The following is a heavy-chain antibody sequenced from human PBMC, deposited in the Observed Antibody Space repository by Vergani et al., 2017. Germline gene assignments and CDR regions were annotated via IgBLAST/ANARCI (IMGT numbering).Heavy chain of an antibody. Sequence: QVQLQESGPGLVKPSETLSLTCTVSGGSISSYYWSWIRQPPGKGLEYIGYIYYSGSTNYNPSLKSRVTISVDTSKNQVSLKMTSVAAADTAIDYCASGQSSYSSSWSYCYYMDVWGKGTTVIVSS. CDR2: IYYSGST. V-gene: IGHV4-59*01. CDR1: GGSISSYY. CDR3: ASGQSSYSSSWSYCYYMDV. D-gene: IGHD6-13*01. J-gene: IGHJ6*03.